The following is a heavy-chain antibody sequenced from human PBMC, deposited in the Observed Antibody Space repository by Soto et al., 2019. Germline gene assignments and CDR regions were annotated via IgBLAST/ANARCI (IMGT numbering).Heavy chain of an antibody. Sequence: QVQLVQSGAEVKKPGSSVKVSCKASGGTFSSYAISWVRQAPGQGLEWMGGIIPIFGTANYAQKFQGRVTITADEYPSTAYMELSSLRSEDTAVYYCARGWGLELRTWFDPWGQGTLVTVSS. CDR1: GGTFSSYA. V-gene: IGHV1-69*12. CDR2: IIPIFGTA. J-gene: IGHJ5*02. D-gene: IGHD1-7*01. CDR3: ARGWGLELRTWFDP.